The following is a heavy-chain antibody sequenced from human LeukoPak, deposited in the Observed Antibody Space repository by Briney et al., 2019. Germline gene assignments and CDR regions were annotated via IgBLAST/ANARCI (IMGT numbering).Heavy chain of an antibody. CDR3: ARDRLYYYGSGSYSSF. V-gene: IGHV3-21*01. J-gene: IGHJ4*02. CDR1: GFTFSSYS. CDR2: ISSSSSYI. Sequence: GGSLRLSCAASGFTFSSYSMNWVRQAPGKGLEWVSSISSSSSYIYYADSVKGRFTITRDNAKNSLYLQMNSQKAEDTAVYYCARDRLYYYGSGSYSSFWGQGTLVTVSS. D-gene: IGHD3-10*01.